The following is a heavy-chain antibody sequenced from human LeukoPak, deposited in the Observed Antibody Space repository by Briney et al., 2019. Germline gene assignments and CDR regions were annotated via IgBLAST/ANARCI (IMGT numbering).Heavy chain of an antibody. D-gene: IGHD6-19*01. Sequence: GASVKVSCKASGYTFTDYYMHWVRQAPGQGLEWMGWINPYSGGTNYAQKFQGRVTXTXDTSISTAYMELSRLRSDDTAVYYCWLYSSGWYDYWGQGTLVTVSS. CDR3: WLYSSGWYDY. V-gene: IGHV1-2*02. CDR1: GYTFTDYY. J-gene: IGHJ4*02. CDR2: INPYSGGT.